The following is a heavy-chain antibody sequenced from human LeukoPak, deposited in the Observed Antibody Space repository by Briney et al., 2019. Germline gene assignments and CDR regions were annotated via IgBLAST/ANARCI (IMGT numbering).Heavy chain of an antibody. CDR3: ARGSSSSWYHDAFDI. J-gene: IGHJ3*02. CDR1: GGTFSSYA. D-gene: IGHD6-13*01. Sequence: ASVKVSCKASGGTFSSYAISWVRQAPGQGLEWMGRIIPILGIANYAQKFQGRVTITADKSTSTAYMELSSLRSEDTAVYYCARGSSSSWYHDAFDIWGQGTMVTVSS. CDR2: IIPILGIA. V-gene: IGHV1-69*04.